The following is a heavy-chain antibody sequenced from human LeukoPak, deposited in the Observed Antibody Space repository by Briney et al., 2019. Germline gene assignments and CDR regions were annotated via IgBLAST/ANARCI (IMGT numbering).Heavy chain of an antibody. Sequence: SETLSLTCTVSDYSISSGYYWGWIRQPPGKGLEWIATIYHSGATYYTPSLKSRVTISVDTSKNHFSLKLSSVTAADTAVYYCARGRLMYYDSSGYYYDAFDIWGQGTMVTVSS. J-gene: IGHJ3*02. CDR3: ARGRLMYYDSSGYYYDAFDI. V-gene: IGHV4-38-2*02. D-gene: IGHD3-22*01. CDR2: IYHSGAT. CDR1: DYSISSGYY.